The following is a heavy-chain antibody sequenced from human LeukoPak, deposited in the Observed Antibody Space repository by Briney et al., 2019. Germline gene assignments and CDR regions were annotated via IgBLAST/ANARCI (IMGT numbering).Heavy chain of an antibody. CDR2: TSGSGDDT. CDR3: AKKRSSGGATQFDY. Sequence: GGSLRLSCVASGFTFSSYGMIWVRRAPGKGLEWVSSTSGSGDDTYYADSVKGRFTLSRDNSKNTLYLQMNSLRADDTAVYYCAKKRSSGGATQFDYWGQGTLVTVSS. D-gene: IGHD2-15*01. CDR1: GFTFSSYG. J-gene: IGHJ4*02. V-gene: IGHV3-23*01.